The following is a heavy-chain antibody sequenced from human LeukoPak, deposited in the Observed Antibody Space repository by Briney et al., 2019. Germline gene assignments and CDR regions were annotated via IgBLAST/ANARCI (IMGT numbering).Heavy chain of an antibody. CDR2: IYDSGST. Sequence: PSETLSLTCTVSGGSISSYYRSWIRQPPGKGPEWIGYIYDSGSTNYNPSLRSRVTISVDTSKNQISLNLTSVTAADTAVYYCAKSFSGTYPDLDYWGQGTLVTVSS. CDR3: AKSFSGTYPDLDY. CDR1: GGSISSYY. V-gene: IGHV4-59*08. J-gene: IGHJ4*02. D-gene: IGHD3-10*01.